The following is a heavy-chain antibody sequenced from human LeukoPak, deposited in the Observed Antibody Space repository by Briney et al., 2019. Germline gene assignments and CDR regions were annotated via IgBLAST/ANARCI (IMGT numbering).Heavy chain of an antibody. Sequence: GGSLRLSCAASGYTYSSYTMLWVRQAPGKGLEWVSAIDGSGVASFYGDSVKARFTISRDNSKNTLYLQMNSLRAEDTALYYCAKRVAEQSTSWYIDIWGLGTMVTVSS. CDR1: GYTYSSYT. V-gene: IGHV3-23*02. CDR2: IDGSGVAS. J-gene: IGHJ3*02. D-gene: IGHD6-19*01. CDR3: AKRVAEQSTSWYIDI.